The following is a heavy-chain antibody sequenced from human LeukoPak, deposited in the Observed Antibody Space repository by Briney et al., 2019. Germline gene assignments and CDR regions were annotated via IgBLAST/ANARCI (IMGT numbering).Heavy chain of an antibody. CDR1: GFTFSGYA. V-gene: IGHV3-23*01. D-gene: IGHD3-22*01. CDR3: AKDGGGYDTSGYYYGDY. CDR2: ISGSGGST. Sequence: GGSLRLSCAASGFTFSGYAMSWVRQAPGKGLEWVSTISGSGGSTYYADSVKGRFTISRDNSKNTLYLQMNSLRAEDTAVYYCAKDGGGYDTSGYYYGDYWGQGTLVTVSS. J-gene: IGHJ4*02.